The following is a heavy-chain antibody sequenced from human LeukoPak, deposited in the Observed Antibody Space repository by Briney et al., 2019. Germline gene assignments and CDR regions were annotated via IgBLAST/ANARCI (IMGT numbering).Heavy chain of an antibody. CDR3: ARDLGSSWFEPLDY. CDR2: VYHSGST. J-gene: IGHJ4*02. Sequence: SETLSLTCAVSGGSISSSAWWSWVRQPPGKGLEWIGEVYHSGSTNYNSLLKSRVTISVDKSKNQFSLKLTSATAADTAVYYCARDLGSSWFEPLDYWGQGILVIVSS. V-gene: IGHV4-4*02. CDR1: GGSISSSAW. D-gene: IGHD6-13*01.